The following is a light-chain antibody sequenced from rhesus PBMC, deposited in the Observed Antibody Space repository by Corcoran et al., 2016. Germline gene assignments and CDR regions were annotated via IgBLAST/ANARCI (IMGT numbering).Light chain of an antibody. V-gene: IGKV1-22*01. CDR3: QQYSSSLFT. CDR1: QSISSW. CDR2: KAS. J-gene: IGKJ3*01. Sequence: DIQMTQSPSSLSASVGDTVTITCRASQSISSWLAWYQQKPGKAPKLLIYKASTLKSGVPSRFSGSGSGTDFTLTISSLQSEDFATYYCQQYSSSLFTFGPGTKLDIK.